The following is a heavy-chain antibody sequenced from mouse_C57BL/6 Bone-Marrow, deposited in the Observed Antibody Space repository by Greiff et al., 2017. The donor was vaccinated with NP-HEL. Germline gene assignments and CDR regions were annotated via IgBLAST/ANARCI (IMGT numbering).Heavy chain of an antibody. J-gene: IGHJ3*01. CDR3: ARGEWLDSSGYVPFAY. V-gene: IGHV5-2*01. CDR1: EYEFPSHD. CDR2: INSDGGST. D-gene: IGHD3-2*02. Sequence: DVHLVESGGGLVQPGESLKLSCESNEYEFPSHDMSWVRKTPEKRLELVAAINSDGGSTYYPDTMERRFIISRDNTKKTLYLQMSSLRSEDTALYYCARGEWLDSSGYVPFAYWGQGTLVTVSA.